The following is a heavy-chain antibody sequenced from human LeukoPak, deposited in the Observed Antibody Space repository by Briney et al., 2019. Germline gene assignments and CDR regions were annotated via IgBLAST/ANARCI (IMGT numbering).Heavy chain of an antibody. CDR1: GFTFSSYA. Sequence: GSLRLSCAASGFTFSSYAMSWVRRAPGKGLEWVSAISGSGGSTYYADSVKGRFTISRDNSKNTLYLQMNSLRTEDTAVYYCAKSLPPLRITMIVATDYWGQGTLVTVSS. CDR3: AKSLPPLRITMIVATDY. V-gene: IGHV3-23*01. D-gene: IGHD3-22*01. CDR2: ISGSGGST. J-gene: IGHJ4*02.